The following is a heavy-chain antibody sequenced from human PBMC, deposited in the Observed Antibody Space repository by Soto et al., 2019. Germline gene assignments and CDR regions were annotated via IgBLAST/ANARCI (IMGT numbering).Heavy chain of an antibody. Sequence: QVQLVQSGAEVKKPGASVKVSCKASGYTFTGYYMHWVRQAPGQGLEWMGWINPNSGGTNYAQKFQGRVTMTRETSISTAYMELSRLRSDDTAVYYCARSRAHCSSTSCYARNYYYYGMDVWGQGTTVTVSS. CDR2: INPNSGGT. D-gene: IGHD2-2*01. CDR1: GYTFTGYY. CDR3: ARSRAHCSSTSCYARNYYYYGMDV. J-gene: IGHJ6*02. V-gene: IGHV1-2*02.